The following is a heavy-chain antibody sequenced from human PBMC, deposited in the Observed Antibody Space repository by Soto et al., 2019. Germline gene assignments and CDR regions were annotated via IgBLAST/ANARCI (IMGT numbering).Heavy chain of an antibody. V-gene: IGHV3-30-3*01. Sequence: GGSLRLSCAASGFTFSSYAMHWVRQAPGKGLEWVAVISYDGSNKYYADSVKGRFTISRDNSKNTLYLQMNSLRAEDTAVHYCARAILGYCSSTSCYTGGMDVWGQGTTVTVSS. CDR2: ISYDGSNK. CDR1: GFTFSSYA. CDR3: ARAILGYCSSTSCYTGGMDV. J-gene: IGHJ6*02. D-gene: IGHD2-2*02.